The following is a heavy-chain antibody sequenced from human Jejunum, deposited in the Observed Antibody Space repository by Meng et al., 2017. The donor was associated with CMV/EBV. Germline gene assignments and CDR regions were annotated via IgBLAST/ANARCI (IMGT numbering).Heavy chain of an antibody. D-gene: IGHD2-2*01. Sequence: QLTLEDFGPALVKPTQPRTLSCTFSGFSLSTSKMRWVRHRPRQGTALEWVVVNYWDNDKRSDPSLKSSLTSTNDSYNNQVVLTFTNMHPVDTATYYCALFTRSWFDPWGQGTLVTVSS. J-gene: IGHJ5*02. V-gene: IGHV2-5*05. CDR1: GFSLSTSKMR. CDR2: NYWDNDK. CDR3: ALFTRSWFDP.